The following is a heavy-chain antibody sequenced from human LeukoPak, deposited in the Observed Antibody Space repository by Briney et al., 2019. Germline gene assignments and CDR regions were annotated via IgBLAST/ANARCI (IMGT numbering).Heavy chain of an antibody. CDR2: ISSSSSYI. V-gene: IGHV3-21*01. J-gene: IGHJ4*02. Sequence: GGSLRLSCAASGFTFSTYIMNWVRQAPGKGLEWVSSISSSSSYIYYADSVKGRFTISRDNAKNSLYLQMNSLRAEDTAVYYCTTVSGGRGWSIIDFDYWGQGTLVTVSS. CDR3: TTVSGGRGWSIIDFDY. D-gene: IGHD6-19*01. CDR1: GFTFSTYI.